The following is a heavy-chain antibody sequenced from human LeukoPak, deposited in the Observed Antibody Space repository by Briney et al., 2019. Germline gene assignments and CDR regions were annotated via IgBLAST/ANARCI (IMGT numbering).Heavy chain of an antibody. J-gene: IGHJ4*02. CDR3: AKLRYSSSGYLDY. CDR1: GFTFSSYS. V-gene: IGHV3-21*04. D-gene: IGHD6-6*01. CDR2: ISSSSSYI. Sequence: GGSLRLSCAASGFTFSSYSMNWVRQAPGKGLEWVSSISSSSSYIYYADSVKGRFTISRDNSKNTLYLQMNSLRAEDTAVYYCAKLRYSSSGYLDYWGQGTLVTVSS.